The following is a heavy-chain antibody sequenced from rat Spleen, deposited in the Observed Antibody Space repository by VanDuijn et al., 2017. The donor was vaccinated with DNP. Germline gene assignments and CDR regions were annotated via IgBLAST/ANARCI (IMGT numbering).Heavy chain of an antibody. CDR1: GFTFRDYN. CDR3: ATSGYGYDGYPFAY. Sequence: EVQLVESGGGLVQPGRSLKLSCAASGFTFRDYNMAWVRQAPKKGLEWVATIIYDGSRTYYRDSVKGRFTISRDDAKSTLYLQMDSLRSEDTATYYCATSGYGYDGYPFAYWGQGTLVTVSS. D-gene: IGHD1-12*03. CDR2: IIYDGSRT. J-gene: IGHJ3*01. V-gene: IGHV5S10*01.